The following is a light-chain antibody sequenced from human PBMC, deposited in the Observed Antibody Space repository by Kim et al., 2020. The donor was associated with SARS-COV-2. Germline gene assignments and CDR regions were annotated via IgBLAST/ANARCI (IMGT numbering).Light chain of an antibody. V-gene: IGKV1-9*01. J-gene: IGKJ4*01. CDR2: TAS. CDR3: QQLNSYPLT. Sequence: IQLTQSPSSLSASVGDRVTITCRASQGISSSLAWYQQKSGKAPKLLIYTASTLQSGVPSRFSGSGSGTDFTLTISSLQPEDFATYYCQQLNSYPLTFGGGTKVDIK. CDR1: QGISSS.